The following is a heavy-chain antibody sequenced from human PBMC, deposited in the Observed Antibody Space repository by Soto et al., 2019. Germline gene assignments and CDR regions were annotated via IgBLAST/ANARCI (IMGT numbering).Heavy chain of an antibody. CDR1: GYTFTSYG. Sequence: QVQLVQSGAEVKKPGASVKVSCKASGYTFTSYGISWVRQAPGQGLEWMGWISAYNGNTKYAQKLQXXXTXSADTSTSTAYMELRSLRSDDTAVYYCARDSPPVDYWGQGTLVTVSS. V-gene: IGHV1-18*01. J-gene: IGHJ4*02. CDR2: ISAYNGNT. CDR3: ARDSPPVDY.